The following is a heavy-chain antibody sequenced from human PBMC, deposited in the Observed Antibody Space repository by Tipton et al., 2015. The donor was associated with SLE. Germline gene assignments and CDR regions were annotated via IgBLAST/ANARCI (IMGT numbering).Heavy chain of an antibody. Sequence: TLSLTCAVYGGSISDYYWSWIRQTPGEGLEWIGEINHSGGGRGSNYNPSLKSRVTISVDTSKNQFSLKLSSVTAADTAVYYCARSAKDYDSSGFAYYYYYYYMDVWGKGTTVTVSS. CDR2: INHSGGGRGS. CDR1: GGSISDYY. D-gene: IGHD3-22*01. V-gene: IGHV4-34*01. J-gene: IGHJ6*03. CDR3: ARSAKDYDSSGFAYYYYYYYMDV.